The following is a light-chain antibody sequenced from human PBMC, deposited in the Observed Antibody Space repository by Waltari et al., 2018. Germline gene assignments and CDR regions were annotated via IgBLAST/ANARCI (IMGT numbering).Light chain of an antibody. CDR2: DAS. J-gene: IGKJ5*01. V-gene: IGKV3-11*01. Sequence: DIAVTQSPANLSSSPAERATLSCRASPSVSSYLAWYQQKPGQAPRLLIYDASNRATGIPARFSGSGSGTDFTLTISSLEPEDFAVYYCQQCSNWPPITFGQGTRLEIK. CDR1: PSVSSY. CDR3: QQCSNWPPIT.